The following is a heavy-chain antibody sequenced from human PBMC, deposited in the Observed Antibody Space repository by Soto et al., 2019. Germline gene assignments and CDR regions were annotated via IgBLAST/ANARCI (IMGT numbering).Heavy chain of an antibody. CDR1: GYTFTSYG. Sequence: QVQLVQSGAEVKKPGASVKVSCKASGYTFTSYGISWVRQAPGQGLEWMGWVSAYNGNTNYAQKLQGRVTMTTDTPTSTADRDPRSLRSDATSLYYFARWRWGTLFGKEASRYWRQDTLLTPSS. J-gene: IGHJ4*02. CDR3: ARWRWGTLFGKEASRY. V-gene: IGHV1-18*01. D-gene: IGHD2-8*02. CDR2: VSAYNGNT.